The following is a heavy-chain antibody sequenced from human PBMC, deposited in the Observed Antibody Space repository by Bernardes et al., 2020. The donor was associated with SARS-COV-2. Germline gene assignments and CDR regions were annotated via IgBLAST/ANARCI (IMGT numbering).Heavy chain of an antibody. CDR2: IIPIFGTA. CDR3: ARGGGNYYDSSGYYYELDY. D-gene: IGHD3-22*01. J-gene: IGHJ4*02. V-gene: IGHV1-69*13. Sequence: SVKVSCKASGGTFSSYAISWVRQAPGQGLEWMGGIIPIFGTANYAQKFQGRVTITADESTSTAYMELSSLRSEDTAVYYCARGGGNYYDSSGYYYELDYWGQGTLVTVSS. CDR1: GGTFSSYA.